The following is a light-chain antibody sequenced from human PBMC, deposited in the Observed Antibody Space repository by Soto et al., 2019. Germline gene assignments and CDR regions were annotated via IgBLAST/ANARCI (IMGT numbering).Light chain of an antibody. CDR1: LRDVGAYNL. V-gene: IGLV2-14*01. J-gene: IGLJ2*01. CDR3: SSYTSKRSLI. Sequence: QSALTQPASASGSPGQSITISCAGTLRDVGAYNLVSWYQQHPGRAPQLIIYEVRNRPSGISFRFSVSKSGNTASLTISGLQAEDEAHYYRSSYTSKRSLIVGGRSKLIFL. CDR2: EVR.